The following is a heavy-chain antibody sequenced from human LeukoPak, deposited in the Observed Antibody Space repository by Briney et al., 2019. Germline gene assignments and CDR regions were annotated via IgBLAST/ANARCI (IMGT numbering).Heavy chain of an antibody. CDR1: GGSISSGSYY. CDR3: ARALLGGPSNDYGDLTDAFDI. CDR2: IYTSGST. D-gene: IGHD4-17*01. Sequence: SETLSLTCTVSGGSISSGSYYWSWIRQPAGKGLEWIGRIYTSGSTNYNPSLKSRVTISVDTSKNQFSLQLNSVTPEDTAVYYCARALLGGPSNDYGDLTDAFDIWGQGTMVTVSS. V-gene: IGHV4-61*02. J-gene: IGHJ3*02.